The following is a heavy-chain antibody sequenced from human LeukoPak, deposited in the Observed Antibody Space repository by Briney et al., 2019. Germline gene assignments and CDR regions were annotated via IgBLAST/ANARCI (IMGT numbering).Heavy chain of an antibody. V-gene: IGHV3-23*01. D-gene: IGHD2-2*01. CDR2: IRGNGGST. CDR1: GFTFSSYA. J-gene: IGHJ3*02. Sequence: GGSLRLSCAASGFTFSSYAMSWVRQAPGKGLEWVSVIRGNGGSTYYADSVKGRFTISRDNSKNTLYVKMDSLRVEDTAVYYCAKGLTTNSCNDAFDIWGHGTMVTVSS. CDR3: AKGLTTNSCNDAFDI.